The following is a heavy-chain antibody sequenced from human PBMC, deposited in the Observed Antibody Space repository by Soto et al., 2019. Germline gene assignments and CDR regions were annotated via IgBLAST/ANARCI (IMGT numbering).Heavy chain of an antibody. D-gene: IGHD3-3*01. CDR3: AKGGPRDFWSGYFYYYYYGMDV. J-gene: IGHJ6*02. V-gene: IGHV3-30*18. Sequence: GVSLRLSCAASGFTFSSYGMHWVRQAPGKGLEWVAVISYDGSNKYYADSVKGRFTISRDNSKNTLYLQMNSLRAEDTAVYYCAKGGPRDFWSGYFYYYYYGMDVWGQGTTVTVSS. CDR2: ISYDGSNK. CDR1: GFTFSSYG.